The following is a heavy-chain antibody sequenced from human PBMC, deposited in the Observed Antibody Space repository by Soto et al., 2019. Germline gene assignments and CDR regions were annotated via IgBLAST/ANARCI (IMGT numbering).Heavy chain of an antibody. CDR2: INHSGST. Sequence: QVQLQQWGAGLLKPSETLSLTCAVYGGSFSGYYWSWIRQPPGKGLEWIGEINHSGSTNYNPSLKSRVTISVDTSKNQFSLKLSSVXAAXTXVXXXXRAAXXYXXXXXXXSGRXXWGQGTLVTVSS. J-gene: IGHJ4*02. V-gene: IGHV4-34*01. CDR1: GGSFSGYY. D-gene: IGHD3-10*01. CDR3: XRAAXXYXXXXXXXSGRXX.